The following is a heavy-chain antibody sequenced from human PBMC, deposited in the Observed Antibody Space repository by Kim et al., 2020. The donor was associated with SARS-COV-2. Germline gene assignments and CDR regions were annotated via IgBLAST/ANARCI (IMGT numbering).Heavy chain of an antibody. V-gene: IGHV1-2*02. CDR3: ARGRSLNWFDP. Sequence: RNYAQKFQGRVTLTTDTSITTAYMELRRLRSDDTAVYYCARGRSLNWFDPWGQGTLVTVSS. D-gene: IGHD2-8*01. J-gene: IGHJ5*02. CDR2: R.